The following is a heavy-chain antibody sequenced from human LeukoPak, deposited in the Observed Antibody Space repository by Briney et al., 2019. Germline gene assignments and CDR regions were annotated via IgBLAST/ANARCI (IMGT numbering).Heavy chain of an antibody. CDR3: ARGLVVAGRFDY. CDR2: IYSGGST. CDR1: GFTVSSDY. Sequence: GGSLRLSCGASGFTVSSDYMSWVRQTPGKGLEWVSVIYSGGSTYYADSVKGRFTISRDNSKNTVYLQMNSLRAEDTAVYYCARGLVVAGRFDYWGQGPLVTVSS. D-gene: IGHD2-15*01. J-gene: IGHJ4*02. V-gene: IGHV3-66*01.